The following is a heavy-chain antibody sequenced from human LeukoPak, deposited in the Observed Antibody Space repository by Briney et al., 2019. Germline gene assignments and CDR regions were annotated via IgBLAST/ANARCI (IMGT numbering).Heavy chain of an antibody. CDR2: IYYSGST. J-gene: IGHJ4*02. V-gene: IGHV4-59*01. CDR1: GGSISSYY. CDR3: ARVSSSWTQYYFDY. D-gene: IGHD6-13*01. Sequence: PSETLSLTCTVSGGSISSYYWSWIRQPPGKGLEWIGYIYYSGSTNYNPSLKSRVTISVDTSKNQFSPKLSSVTAADTAVYYCARVSSSWTQYYFDYWGQGTLVTVSS.